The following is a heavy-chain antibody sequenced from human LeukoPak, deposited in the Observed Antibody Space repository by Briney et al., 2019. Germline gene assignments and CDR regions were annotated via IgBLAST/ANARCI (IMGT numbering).Heavy chain of an antibody. D-gene: IGHD1-26*01. CDR3: ARVSGSPHPPFDY. V-gene: IGHV4-59*08. CDR2: IYYSGST. CDR1: GGSISNYY. Sequence: PSETLSLTCTVSGGSISNYYWTWSRQPPGKGLEWIGYIYYSGSTYYNPSLKSRVTISVDTSKNQFSLKLTSVTAADTAVYYCARVSGSPHPPFDYWGQGSLVTVSS. J-gene: IGHJ4*02.